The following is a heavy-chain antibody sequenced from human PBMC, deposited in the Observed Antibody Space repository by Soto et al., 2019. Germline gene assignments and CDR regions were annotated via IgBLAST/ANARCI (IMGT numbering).Heavy chain of an antibody. J-gene: IGHJ4*02. Sequence: PGGSLILSCAASGFTVSSYGMHWVRQAPGKGLEWVAVISRDGGTQYYADSVKGRFTISKDNSRNTLFLEMNSLRGDDMAVYYCTGEVASGYWGQGTLVTVSS. D-gene: IGHD3-10*01. V-gene: IGHV3-30*03. CDR1: GFTVSSYG. CDR2: ISRDGGTQ. CDR3: TGEVASGY.